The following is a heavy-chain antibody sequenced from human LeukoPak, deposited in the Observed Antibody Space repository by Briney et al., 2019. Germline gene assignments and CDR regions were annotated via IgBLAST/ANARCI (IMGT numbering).Heavy chain of an antibody. V-gene: IGHV4-30-4*01. J-gene: IGHJ4*02. Sequence: PSETLSLTCTVCGGSISSGDYYWIWIRQPPGKGLEWIGYIYYSGSTYYNPSLKSRVTISVDTSKNQFSLKLSSVTAADTAVYYCARGDPAMVTRYFDHWGQGTLVTVSS. CDR1: GGSISSGDYY. CDR3: ARGDPAMVTRYFDH. CDR2: IYYSGST. D-gene: IGHD5-18*01.